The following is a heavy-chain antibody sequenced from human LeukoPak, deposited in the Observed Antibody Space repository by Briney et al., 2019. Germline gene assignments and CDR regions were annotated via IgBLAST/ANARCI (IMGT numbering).Heavy chain of an antibody. CDR1: GFTFSSYS. CDR3: ARGGAARPDY. J-gene: IGHJ4*02. V-gene: IGHV3-48*01. CDR2: ISSSSSTI. Sequence: GGSLTLSCAASGFTFSSYSINWVRQAPGKGLEWVSYISSSSSTIYYADSVKGRFTISRDNARNLLYLQMNTLRAEDTAVYYCARGGAARPDYWGQGTLVTVSS. D-gene: IGHD6-6*01.